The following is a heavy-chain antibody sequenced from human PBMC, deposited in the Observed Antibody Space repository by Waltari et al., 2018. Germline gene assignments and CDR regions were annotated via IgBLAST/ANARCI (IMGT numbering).Heavy chain of an antibody. CDR2: ISAYNGNT. CDR1: GYTFTSYG. J-gene: IGHJ4*02. Sequence: QVQLVQSGAEVKKPGASVKFSCKASGYTFTSYGISRVRQAPGQELEWMGWISAYNGNTNYAQKLQGRVTMTTDTSTSTAYMELRSLRSDDTAVYYCARAGTDSDSLYYFDYGGQGTLVTVSS. V-gene: IGHV1-18*01. D-gene: IGHD1-26*01. CDR3: ARAGTDSDSLYYFDY.